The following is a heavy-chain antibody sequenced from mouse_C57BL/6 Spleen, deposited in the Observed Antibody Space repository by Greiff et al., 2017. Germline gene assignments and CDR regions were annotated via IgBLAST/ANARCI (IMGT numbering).Heavy chain of an antibody. J-gene: IGHJ2*01. Sequence: VQLQQSGAELVRPGASVTLSCKASGYTFTDYEMHWVKQTPVHGLEWIGAIDPETGGTAYNQKFKGKAILTADKSSSTAYMELRSLTSEDSAVYYCTRWDGSSRFDYWGQGTTLTVSS. CDR3: TRWDGSSRFDY. D-gene: IGHD1-1*01. V-gene: IGHV1-15*01. CDR2: IDPETGGT. CDR1: GYTFTDYE.